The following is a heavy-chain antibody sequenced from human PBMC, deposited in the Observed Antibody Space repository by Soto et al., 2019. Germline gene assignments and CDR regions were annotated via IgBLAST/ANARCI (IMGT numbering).Heavy chain of an antibody. CDR1: GGSISSYY. J-gene: IGHJ3*02. Sequence: LSETLSLTCTVSGGSISSYYWSWIRQPPGKGLEWIGYIYYSGSTNYNPSLKSRVTISVDTSKNQFSLKLSSVTAADTAVYYCARTIVVVPAAMLGIHDAFDIWGQGTMVTVSS. D-gene: IGHD2-2*01. CDR3: ARTIVVVPAAMLGIHDAFDI. V-gene: IGHV4-59*01. CDR2: IYYSGST.